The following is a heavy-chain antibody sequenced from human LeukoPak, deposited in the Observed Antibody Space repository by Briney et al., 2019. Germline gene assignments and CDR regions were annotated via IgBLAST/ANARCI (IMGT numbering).Heavy chain of an antibody. CDR2: INHSGST. CDR3: ARGRTGYQLLPTKKNYDYYYMDV. V-gene: IGHV4-34*01. Sequence: SSETLSLTCAVYGGSFSGYYWTWIRQSPGKGLEWIGEINHSGSTNYNPSLKSRVTISVDTSKNQFSLKLSSVTAADTAVYHCARGRTGYQLLPTKKNYDYYYMDVWGKGTTVTVSS. D-gene: IGHD2-2*01. CDR1: GGSFSGYY. J-gene: IGHJ6*03.